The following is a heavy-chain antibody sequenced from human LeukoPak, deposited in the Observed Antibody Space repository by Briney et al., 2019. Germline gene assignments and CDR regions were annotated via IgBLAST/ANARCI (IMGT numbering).Heavy chain of an antibody. Sequence: XXSXISGSGGSTYYADSVKGRFTISRDNSKNTLYLQMNSLRAEDTAVYYCAKAHLRRIQLWFPLDWGQGTLVTVSS. J-gene: IGHJ4*02. D-gene: IGHD5-18*01. CDR2: ISGSGGST. CDR3: AKAHLRRIQLWFPLD. V-gene: IGHV3-23*01.